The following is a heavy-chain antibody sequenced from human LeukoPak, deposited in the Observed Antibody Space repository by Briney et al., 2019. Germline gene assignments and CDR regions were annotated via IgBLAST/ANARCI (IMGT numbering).Heavy chain of an antibody. Sequence: GGSLRLSCAASGFTFRSYAMNWVRQAPGKGLEWVSAIGGSGSNTYYADSVKGRFTISRDNSKNTLYLQMNSLRAEDTAVYYCASVPPRYSSGWYRDYWGQGTLVTVSS. V-gene: IGHV3-23*01. J-gene: IGHJ4*02. CDR1: GFTFRSYA. CDR3: ASVPPRYSSGWYRDY. CDR2: IGGSGSNT. D-gene: IGHD6-19*01.